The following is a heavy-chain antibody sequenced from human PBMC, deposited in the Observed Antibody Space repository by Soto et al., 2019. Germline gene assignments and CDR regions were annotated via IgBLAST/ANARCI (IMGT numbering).Heavy chain of an antibody. J-gene: IGHJ6*03. CDR3: ARGTYYDFWSGYYSDYYYYMDV. V-gene: IGHV1-2*04. D-gene: IGHD3-3*01. CDR2: INPNSGGT. CDR1: GYTFTGYY. Sequence: ASVKVSCKASGYTFTGYYMHWVRQAPGQGLEWMGWINPNSGGTNYAQKFQGWVTMTRDTSISTAYMELSRLRSDDTAVYYCARGTYYDFWSGYYSDYYYYMDVWGKGTTVTVSS.